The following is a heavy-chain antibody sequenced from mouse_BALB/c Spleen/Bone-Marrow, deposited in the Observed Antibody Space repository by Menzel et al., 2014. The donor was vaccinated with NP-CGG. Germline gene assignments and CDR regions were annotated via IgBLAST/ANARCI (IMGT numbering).Heavy chain of an antibody. CDR3: TRGGWLAMDY. Sequence: QVHVKQSGAELVKPGASVKLSCKASGYTFTSYYMYWVKQRPGQGLEWIGEINPSNGGTNFNEKFKSKATLTVDKSSSTAYMQLSSPTSEDSAVYYCTRGGWLAMDYWGQGTSVTVSS. CDR2: INPSNGGT. CDR1: GYTFTSYY. J-gene: IGHJ4*01. D-gene: IGHD2-3*01. V-gene: IGHV1S81*02.